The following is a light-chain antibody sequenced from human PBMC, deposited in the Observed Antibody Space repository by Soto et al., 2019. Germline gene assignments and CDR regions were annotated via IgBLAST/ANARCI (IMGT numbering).Light chain of an antibody. Sequence: EIVLPQSPLSLPVTPGEPASISCRSSQNLLHSNGYNYLNWYLQKPGQSPQLLIYLGSNRASGGPERFSGSGSGTDFTLTINRVEAEDVVLSFCAQGLATPFTFGGGTKVEIK. J-gene: IGKJ4*01. CDR1: QNLLHSNGYNY. V-gene: IGKV2-28*01. CDR2: LGS. CDR3: AQGLATPFT.